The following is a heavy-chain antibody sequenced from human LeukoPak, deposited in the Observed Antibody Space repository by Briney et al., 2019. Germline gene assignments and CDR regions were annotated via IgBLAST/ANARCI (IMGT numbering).Heavy chain of an antibody. V-gene: IGHV4-61*02. Sequence: PSQTLSLTCTVSGGSISSGSYCWSWIRQPAGKGLEWIGSIYHSGSTYYNPSLKSRVTISVDTSKNQFSLKLSSVTAADTAVYYCAREYYYDSSGQFDYWGQGTLVTVSS. CDR2: IYHSGST. CDR1: GGSISSGSYC. CDR3: AREYYYDSSGQFDY. J-gene: IGHJ4*02. D-gene: IGHD3-22*01.